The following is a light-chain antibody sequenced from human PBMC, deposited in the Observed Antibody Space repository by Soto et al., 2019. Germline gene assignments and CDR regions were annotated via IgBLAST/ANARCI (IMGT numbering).Light chain of an antibody. J-gene: IGLJ3*02. CDR1: NSNIGNNY. CDR2: DNS. V-gene: IGLV1-51*01. Sequence: QSVLTQPPSVSAAPGQSVTISCSGSNSNIGNNYVSWYQQFPGTAPELLIHDNSERPSGIPDRFSGSKSGTSATLGVTGRQTGDEAYYYCGTWDTSLSACVFGGGTKLTVL. CDR3: GTWDTSLSACV.